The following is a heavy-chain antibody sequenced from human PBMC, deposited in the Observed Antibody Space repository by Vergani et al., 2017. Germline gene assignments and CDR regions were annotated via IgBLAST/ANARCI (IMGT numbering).Heavy chain of an antibody. CDR1: GFTFSSYG. Sequence: QVQLVESGGGVVQPGRSLRLSCAASGFTFSSYGMHWVRQAPGKGLEWVAVIWYDGSNKYYADSVKGRFTISRDNSKNTLYLQMNSLRAEDTAVYYCAAVVVPAATPTSDYWGQGTLVTVSS. D-gene: IGHD2-2*01. CDR2: IWYDGSNK. V-gene: IGHV3-33*01. CDR3: AAVVVPAATPTSDY. J-gene: IGHJ4*02.